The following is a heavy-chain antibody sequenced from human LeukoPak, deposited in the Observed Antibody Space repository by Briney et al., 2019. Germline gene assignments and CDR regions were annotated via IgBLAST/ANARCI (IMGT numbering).Heavy chain of an antibody. CDR2: ISGSGGST. D-gene: IGHD6-19*01. CDR1: GFTFSSYA. Sequence: PGGSLRLSCAASGFTFSSYAMSWVRQAPGKGLEWVSAISGSGGSTYYADSVKGRFTISRDNSKNTLYLQMNSLRAEDTAVYYCAKPLPGYSSGWFPDAFDIWGQGTMVTVSS. V-gene: IGHV3-23*01. J-gene: IGHJ3*02. CDR3: AKPLPGYSSGWFPDAFDI.